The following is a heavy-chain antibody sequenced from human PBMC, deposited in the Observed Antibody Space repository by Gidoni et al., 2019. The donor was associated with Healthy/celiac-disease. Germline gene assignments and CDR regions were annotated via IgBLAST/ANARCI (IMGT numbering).Heavy chain of an antibody. J-gene: IGHJ6*02. Sequence: EVQLVESGGGMVKPGGSLRLSCAASGFTFSSYSLHWVRTAPGKGLAWVSSISSSSSYIYYADSVKVRVTISRDNAKNSLYLQMNSLRAEDTAVYYCARDRGEAAAGKIWYGYYYYGMDVWGQGTTVTVSS. V-gene: IGHV3-21*01. CDR3: ARDRGEAAAGKIWYGYYYYGMDV. D-gene: IGHD6-13*01. CDR2: ISSSSSYI. CDR1: GFTFSSYS.